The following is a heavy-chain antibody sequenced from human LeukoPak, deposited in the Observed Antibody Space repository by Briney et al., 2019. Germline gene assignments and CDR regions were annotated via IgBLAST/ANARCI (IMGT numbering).Heavy chain of an antibody. Sequence: GGSLRLSCAASGFTFSNYEMNWVRQAPGRGLEWVSYISSGGSLIYYADSVKGRFTISRDNANDSLYLRMNSLRAEDTAVYYCARDKDPKGSEFDYWGQGTLVTVSS. D-gene: IGHD2-15*01. CDR3: ARDKDPKGSEFDY. J-gene: IGHJ4*02. V-gene: IGHV3-48*03. CDR2: ISSGGSLI. CDR1: GFTFSNYE.